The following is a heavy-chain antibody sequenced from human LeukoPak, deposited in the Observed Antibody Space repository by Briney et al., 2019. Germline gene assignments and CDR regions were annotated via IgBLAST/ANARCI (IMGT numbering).Heavy chain of an antibody. CDR1: GFTFSSYG. V-gene: IGHV3-30*02. CDR3: AKSFYGDYEYYYYYYYMDV. Sequence: GGSLRLSCAASGFTFSSYGMHWVRQAPGKGLEWVAFIRYDGSNKYYADSVKGRFTISRDNPKNTLYLQMNSLRAEDTAVYYCAKSFYGDYEYYYYYYYMDVWGKGTTVTISS. J-gene: IGHJ6*03. D-gene: IGHD4-17*01. CDR2: IRYDGSNK.